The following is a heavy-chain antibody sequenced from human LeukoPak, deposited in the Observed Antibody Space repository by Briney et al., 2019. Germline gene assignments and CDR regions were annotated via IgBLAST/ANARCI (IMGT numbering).Heavy chain of an antibody. Sequence: PGGSLRLSCAASGFTFSNFGMSWVRQAPVKGLEWVSTISGSGGSTYYADSVRGWFTISRDNSKNTLYLQMNSLRAEDTAVYYCARDPRSLNYYGSGNWFDPWGQGTLVTVSS. CDR1: GFTFSNFG. D-gene: IGHD3-10*01. V-gene: IGHV3-23*01. CDR3: ARDPRSLNYYGSGNWFDP. J-gene: IGHJ5*02. CDR2: ISGSGGST.